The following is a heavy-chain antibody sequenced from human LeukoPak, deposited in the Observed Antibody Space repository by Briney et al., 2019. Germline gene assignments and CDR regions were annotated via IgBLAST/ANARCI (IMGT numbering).Heavy chain of an antibody. J-gene: IGHJ4*02. CDR1: GGTFSSYA. CDR2: IIPILGIA. D-gene: IGHD2-21*02. Sequence: SVKVSCKASGGTFSSYAISWVRQAPGQGLEWMGRIIPILGIANYAQKFQGRVTITADKSTSTAYMELSSLRSEDTAVYYCAREVAYCGGDCYSCDYWGQGTLVTVSS. V-gene: IGHV1-69*04. CDR3: AREVAYCGGDCYSCDY.